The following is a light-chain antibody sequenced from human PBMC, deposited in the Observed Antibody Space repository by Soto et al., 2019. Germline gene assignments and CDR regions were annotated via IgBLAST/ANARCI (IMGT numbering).Light chain of an antibody. J-gene: IGKJ4*01. CDR2: DAT. CDR1: QNINSY. CDR3: QQYERYNPS. V-gene: IGKV1-16*01. Sequence: DIQMTQSPSSLSASVGDRVTIICRASQNINSYLAWFQQKPGTAPKSLIYDATSLQSGVPSRFSGSGSGTDFSLTISSLQPEDAATYYCQQYERYNPSFGGGTKLEI.